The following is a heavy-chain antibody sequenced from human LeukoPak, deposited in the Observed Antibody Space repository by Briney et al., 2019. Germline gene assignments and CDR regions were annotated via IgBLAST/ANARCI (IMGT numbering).Heavy chain of an antibody. V-gene: IGHV3-48*01. Sequence: GGSLRLSCAASGFTFSSYGMHWVRQAPGKGLEWVSYISSSSSTIYYADSVKGRFTISRDNAKNSLYLQMNSLRAEDTAVYYCARSDYGGSFYFDYWGQGTLVTVSS. CDR3: ARSDYGGSFYFDY. CDR2: ISSSSSTI. J-gene: IGHJ4*02. CDR1: GFTFSSYG. D-gene: IGHD4-23*01.